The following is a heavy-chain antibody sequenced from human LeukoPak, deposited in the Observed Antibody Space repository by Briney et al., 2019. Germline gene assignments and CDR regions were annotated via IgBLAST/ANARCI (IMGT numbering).Heavy chain of an antibody. J-gene: IGHJ4*02. CDR3: AKDCYEFLSGYREPFDY. Sequence: GRSLRLSCAASGLTFSTYATSCVRQAPGKGREWVSAISGSGGSTSYADSVKGRFTISRDNSKNPLCLQMNSLRAAHTAVYYCAKDCYEFLSGYREPFDYWGQGTLVTVSS. CDR1: GLTFSTYA. V-gene: IGHV3-23*01. D-gene: IGHD3-3*01. CDR2: ISGSGGST.